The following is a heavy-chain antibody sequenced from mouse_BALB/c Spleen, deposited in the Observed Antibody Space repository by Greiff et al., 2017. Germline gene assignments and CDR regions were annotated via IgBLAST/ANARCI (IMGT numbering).Heavy chain of an antibody. Sequence: EVKVVESGGGLVQPGGSLKLSCAASGFTFSSYTMSWVRQTPEKRLEWVAYISNGGGSTYYPDTVKGRFTISRDNAKNTLYLQMSSLKSEDTAMYYCARQEGPYGNFDYWGQGTTLTVSS. CDR3: ARQEGPYGNFDY. J-gene: IGHJ2*01. CDR2: ISNGGGST. D-gene: IGHD2-1*01. V-gene: IGHV5-12-2*01. CDR1: GFTFSSYT.